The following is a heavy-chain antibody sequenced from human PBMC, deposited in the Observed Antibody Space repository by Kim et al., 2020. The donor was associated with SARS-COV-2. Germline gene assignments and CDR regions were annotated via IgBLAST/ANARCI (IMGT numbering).Heavy chain of an antibody. CDR2: IKDKGNNYAT. D-gene: IGHD6-13*01. CDR3: TGYELLEGWFDP. V-gene: IGHV3-73*01. Sequence: GGSLRLSCAASGFTFSDSNIHWVRQASGKGLEWVGRIKDKGNNYATVYAASVKGRFTMSRDDSKNTAFLQMNSLKTEDTAVYYCTGYELLEGWFDPWGQGTPVTVSS. J-gene: IGHJ5*02. CDR1: GFTFSDSN.